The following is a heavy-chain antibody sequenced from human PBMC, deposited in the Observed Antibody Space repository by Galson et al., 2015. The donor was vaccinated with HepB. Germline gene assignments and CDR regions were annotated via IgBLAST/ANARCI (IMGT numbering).Heavy chain of an antibody. CDR3: ARDRSGGSGWTPADY. V-gene: IGHV1-69*13. CDR1: GGTFSSYA. J-gene: IGHJ4*02. D-gene: IGHD6-19*01. CDR2: IIPIFGTA. Sequence: SVKVSCKASGGTFSSYAISWVRQAPGQGLEWMGGIIPIFGTANYAQKFQGRVTITADESTSTAYMELSSLRSEDTAVYYCARDRSGGSGWTPADYWGQGTLVTVSS.